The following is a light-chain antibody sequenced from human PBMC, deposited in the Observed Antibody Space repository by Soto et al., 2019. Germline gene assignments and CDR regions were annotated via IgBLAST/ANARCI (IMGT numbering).Light chain of an antibody. J-gene: IGKJ2*03. CDR2: GAS. V-gene: IGKV3-20*01. CDR3: QQYGSSPLYR. CDR1: QSVSSSY. Sequence: EIVLTQSPGTLSLSPGERATLSCRASQSVSSSYLAWYQQKPGQAPRLLIYGASSRATGIPDRFSGSGSGTDFTLTISRLEPEDVAVYYCQQYGSSPLYRFGQGTELEIK.